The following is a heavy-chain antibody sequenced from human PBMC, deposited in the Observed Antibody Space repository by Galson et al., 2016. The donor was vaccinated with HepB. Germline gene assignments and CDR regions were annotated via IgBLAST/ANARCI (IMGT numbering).Heavy chain of an antibody. V-gene: IGHV3-9*01. CDR3: AKDISPQYDSSGSFTRRCMQH. Sequence: SLRLSCAGSGLRFDDHAFHWVRQAPGKGLEWVAGISWNNGRIGYADSVKGRFTITRDNTNNSLHLQMKTLRPGDTALYYCAKDISPQYDSSGSFTRRCMQHWGQGTLVTVSS. CDR1: GLRFDDHA. J-gene: IGHJ1*01. CDR2: ISWNNGRI. D-gene: IGHD3-22*01.